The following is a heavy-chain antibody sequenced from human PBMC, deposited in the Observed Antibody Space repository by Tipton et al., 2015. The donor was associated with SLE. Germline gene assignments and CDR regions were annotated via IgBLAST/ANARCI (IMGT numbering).Heavy chain of an antibody. Sequence: TLSLTCTVSGGSISSGNYFWTWIRQPAGKGLEWIGRIYTSGSTNYDPSLKSRVTMSLDTSKNQFSLKLSSVTAADTAVYYCARELQQLVAFDIWGQGTMVTVSS. CDR2: IYTSGST. CDR3: ARELQQLVAFDI. D-gene: IGHD6-6*01. J-gene: IGHJ3*02. V-gene: IGHV4-61*02. CDR1: GGSISSGNYF.